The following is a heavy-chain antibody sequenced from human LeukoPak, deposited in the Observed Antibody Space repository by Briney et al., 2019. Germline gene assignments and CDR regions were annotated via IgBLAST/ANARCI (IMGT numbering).Heavy chain of an antibody. CDR3: ARTPHHCSGGSCYYYYMDV. CDR1: GGSFGGYY. J-gene: IGHJ6*03. D-gene: IGHD2-15*01. Sequence: SETLSLTCAVYGGSFGGYYWSWIRQPPGKGLEWIGEINHSGSTNYNPSLKSRVTISVDTSKNQFSLKLSSVTAADTAVYYCARTPHHCSGGSCYYYYMDVWGKGTTVTVSS. V-gene: IGHV4-34*01. CDR2: INHSGST.